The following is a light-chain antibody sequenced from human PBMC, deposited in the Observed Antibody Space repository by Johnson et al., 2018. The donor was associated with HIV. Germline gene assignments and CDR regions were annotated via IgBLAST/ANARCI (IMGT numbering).Light chain of an antibody. CDR1: SSNIGNNY. Sequence: QSVLTQPPSVSAAPGQKVTVSCSGSSSNIGNNYVSWYQQLQGTAPKLLIYDNNKRPSGIPDRLSGSKSGTSATPGITGLPPGDEADYYCGTWDSSLRAYVFGTGTKVTVL. CDR3: GTWDSSLRAYV. CDR2: DNN. J-gene: IGLJ1*01. V-gene: IGLV1-51*01.